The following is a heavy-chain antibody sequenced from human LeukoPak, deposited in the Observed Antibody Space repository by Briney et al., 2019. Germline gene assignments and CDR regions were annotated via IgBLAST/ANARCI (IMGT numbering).Heavy chain of an antibody. Sequence: SETLSLTCIVSGGSLSSYYWSWIRQPPGKGLEWIGYIYYSGSNYYNPSLRSRSTIPVDTPKNQFSLTVTPVTPAPAPVCFFAGSSKGRYYYDRSGFRYYYYYMDVWGKGTTGTIS. D-gene: IGHD3-22*01. V-gene: IGHV4-59*01. CDR3: AGSSKGRYYYDRSGFRYYYYYMDV. J-gene: IGHJ6*03. CDR1: GGSLSSYY. CDR2: IYYSGSN.